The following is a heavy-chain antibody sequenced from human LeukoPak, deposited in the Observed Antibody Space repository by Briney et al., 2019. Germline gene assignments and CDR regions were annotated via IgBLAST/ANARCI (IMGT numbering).Heavy chain of an antibody. J-gene: IGHJ3*02. CDR1: GGSFSGYY. D-gene: IGHD3-22*01. V-gene: IGHV4-38-2*01. CDR2: IYHSGST. Sequence: KTSETLSLTCAVYGGSFSGYYWGWIRQPPGKGLEWIGSIYHSGSTYYNPSLKSRVTISVDTSKNQFSLKLSSVTAADTAVYYCASSHVVRDAFDIWGQGTMVTVSS. CDR3: ASSHVVRDAFDI.